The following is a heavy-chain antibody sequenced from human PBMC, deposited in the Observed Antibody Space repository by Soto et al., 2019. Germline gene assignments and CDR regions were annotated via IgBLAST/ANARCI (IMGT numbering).Heavy chain of an antibody. Sequence: ASVKVSCKASGYTFTSYGISWVRQAPGQGLEWMGRISAYKGNTNYAQSFQGRVTMTTDTSTSTAYMELRSLTSDDTAVYYCARDLDPSGSYYTDYWGPGTLVTVSS. J-gene: IGHJ4*02. V-gene: IGHV1-18*04. CDR1: GYTFTSYG. D-gene: IGHD3-10*01. CDR2: ISAYKGNT. CDR3: ARDLDPSGSYYTDY.